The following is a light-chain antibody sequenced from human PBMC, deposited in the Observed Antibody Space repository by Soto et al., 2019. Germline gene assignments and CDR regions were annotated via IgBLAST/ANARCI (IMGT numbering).Light chain of an antibody. CDR1: SVHSSYA. Sequence: QPVLTQSPSASASLGASVKLTCTLSSVHSSYAIAWHQQQPEKGPPYLMKLNSDGSHSKGDGIPDRFSGSSSGAERYLTISSLQSEDEADYYCQTWGTGIRVFGGGTKLTVL. J-gene: IGLJ3*02. CDR3: QTWGTGIRV. V-gene: IGLV4-69*01. CDR2: LNSDGSH.